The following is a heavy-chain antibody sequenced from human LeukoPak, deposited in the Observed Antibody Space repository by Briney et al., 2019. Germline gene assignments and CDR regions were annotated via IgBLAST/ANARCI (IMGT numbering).Heavy chain of an antibody. V-gene: IGHV4-39*01. J-gene: IGHJ5*02. CDR2: MYYSGGT. D-gene: IGHD5-18*01. CDR3: ARHADTGWFDP. CDR1: GGSISSSNYY. Sequence: SETLSLTCTVSGGSISSSNYYWGWIRQPPGKGLEWIGSMYYSGGTYYNPSLRSRVTISVDTSKNQFSLKLSSVTAADTAMYYCARHADTGWFDPWGQGTLVTVSS.